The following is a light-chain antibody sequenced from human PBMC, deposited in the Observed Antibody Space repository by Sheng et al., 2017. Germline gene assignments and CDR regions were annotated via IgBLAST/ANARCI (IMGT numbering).Light chain of an antibody. Sequence: DIQLTQSPSFLSASVGDRVTITCRASQGITSFLAWYQQKPGKAPKLLIYAASTLQSGVSSRFTGSGSGTEFTLTISSLQPEDSATYYCQQLNTDPLTFGPGTKVDIK. CDR1: QGITSF. J-gene: IGKJ3*01. CDR3: QQLNTDPLT. CDR2: AAS. V-gene: IGKV1-9*01.